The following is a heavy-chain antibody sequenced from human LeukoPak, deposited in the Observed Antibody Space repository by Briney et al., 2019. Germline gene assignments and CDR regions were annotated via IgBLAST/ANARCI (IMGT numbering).Heavy chain of an antibody. D-gene: IGHD6-6*01. CDR2: ISGSGDGT. V-gene: IGHV3-23*01. CDR3: AKLIGSSSDIG. J-gene: IGHJ4*02. Sequence: PGGSLRLSCAASGFTFATCAMSWVRQGPGKGLEWASSISGSGDGTYYADSVKGRFTISRDNSRNTLYLQMNSLRAEDTAVYYCAKLIGSSSDIGWGQGTLVTVSS. CDR1: GFTFATCA.